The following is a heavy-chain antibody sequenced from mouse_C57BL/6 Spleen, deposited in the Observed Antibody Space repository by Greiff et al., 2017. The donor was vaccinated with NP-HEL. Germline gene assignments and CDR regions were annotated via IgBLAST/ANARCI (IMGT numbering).Heavy chain of an antibody. Sequence: QVQLQQPGAELVKPGASVKLSCKASGYTFTSYWMHWVKQRPGQGLEWIGMIHPNSGSTNYNEKFKSKATLTVDKSSSTAYMQLSSLTSEDSAVYSCARSGFITTVGRYFAVWGTGTPVTVSS. CDR3: ARSGFITTVGRYFAV. CDR2: IHPNSGST. V-gene: IGHV1-64*01. J-gene: IGHJ1*03. D-gene: IGHD1-1*01. CDR1: GYTFTSYW.